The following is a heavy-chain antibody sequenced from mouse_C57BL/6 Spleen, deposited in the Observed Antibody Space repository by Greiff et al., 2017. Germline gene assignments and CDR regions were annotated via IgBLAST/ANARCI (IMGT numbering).Heavy chain of an antibody. V-gene: IGHV1-85*01. J-gene: IGHJ3*01. CDR1: GYTFTSYD. Sequence: QVQLQQSGPELVKPGASVKLSCKASGYTFTSYDINWVKQRPGQGLEWIGWIYPRDDSTKYNEKFKGKATLTVDTSSSTAYMELRSLTSEDSAVYFCAKRDYCNIAWFAYWGQGTLVTVSA. CDR3: AKRDYCNIAWFAY. D-gene: IGHD2-1*01. CDR2: IYPRDDST.